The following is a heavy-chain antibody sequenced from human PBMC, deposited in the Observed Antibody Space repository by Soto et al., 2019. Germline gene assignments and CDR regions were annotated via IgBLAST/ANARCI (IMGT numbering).Heavy chain of an antibody. J-gene: IGHJ4*02. CDR1: GATFSSFA. Sequence: QVQLLQSGAEVKKPGSSVKVSCKASGATFSSFAFSWVRQAPGQGHEWMGVIIPIFDTISYAQKFQGRVTITADESTRTAYMELNSLSSDDTAVYYCASPLKWSGYYIAFDYWGQGTLVIVSS. V-gene: IGHV1-69*01. CDR2: IIPIFDTI. CDR3: ASPLKWSGYYIAFDY. D-gene: IGHD3-3*01.